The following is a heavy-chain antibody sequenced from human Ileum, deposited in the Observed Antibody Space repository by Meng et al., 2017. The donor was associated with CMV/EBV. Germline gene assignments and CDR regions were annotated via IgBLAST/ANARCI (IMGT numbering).Heavy chain of an antibody. D-gene: IGHD6-13*01. V-gene: IGHV4-4*07. J-gene: IGHJ5*02. CDR1: GGSISTYY. CDR3: ARFRIAALGNLFDP. CDR2: INAGGST. Sequence: AHPPGPGPGLVKPSETLSPTCAVSGGSISTYYWTWVRQPAGKGLEWIGRINAGGSTNDNPSLKSRVTMSVDTSKNQFSLKVDSVTAADTAVYYCARFRIAALGNLFDPWGHGTLVTVSS.